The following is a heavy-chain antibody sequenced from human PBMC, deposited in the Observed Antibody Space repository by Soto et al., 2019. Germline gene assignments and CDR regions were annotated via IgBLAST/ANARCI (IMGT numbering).Heavy chain of an antibody. Sequence: QMQLVQSGPEVKKPGTSVKVSCKASGFTFTSSAVQWVRQARGQRLEWIGWIVVGSGNTNYAQKFQERVTITRDMSTSTAYMEGSSLRSEDTAVYYCAADPYGDYVYYFDYWGQGTLVTVSS. V-gene: IGHV1-58*01. CDR2: IVVGSGNT. CDR1: GFTFTSSA. J-gene: IGHJ4*02. CDR3: AADPYGDYVYYFDY. D-gene: IGHD4-17*01.